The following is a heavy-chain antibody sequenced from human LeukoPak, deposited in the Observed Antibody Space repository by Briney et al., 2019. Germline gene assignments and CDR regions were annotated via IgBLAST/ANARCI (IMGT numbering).Heavy chain of an antibody. CDR2: IRYDGSNK. J-gene: IGHJ4*02. CDR3: AKTLSSYGGPDY. Sequence: AGGSLRLSCAASGFTFSSYGMHWVRQAPGKELEWVAFIRYDGSNKYYADSVKGRFTISRDNSKNTLYLQMNSLRAEDTAVYYCAKTLSSYGGPDYWGQGTLVTVSS. V-gene: IGHV3-30*02. CDR1: GFTFSSYG. D-gene: IGHD4-23*01.